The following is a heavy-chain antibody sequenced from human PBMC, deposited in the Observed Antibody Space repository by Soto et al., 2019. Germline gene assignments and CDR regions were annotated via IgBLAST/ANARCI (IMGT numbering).Heavy chain of an antibody. CDR2: TYYRSKWNS. J-gene: IGHJ4*02. V-gene: IGHV6-1*01. Sequence: QVQLHQSGPGLVKPSQTLSLTCAISGDSVSRTSVAWNWIRQSPSRGLEWLGRTYYRSKWNSDYAVSVRGRITINPDTSKSQFSLQLNSVSPEDTAVYYSVRGQFSAFDCWGQGTLVTVSS. CDR3: VRGQFSAFDC. CDR1: GDSVSRTSVA.